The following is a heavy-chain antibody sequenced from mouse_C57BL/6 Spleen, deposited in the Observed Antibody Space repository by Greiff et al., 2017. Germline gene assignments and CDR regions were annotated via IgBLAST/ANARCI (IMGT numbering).Heavy chain of an antibody. Sequence: EVQGVESGGGLVKPGGSLKLSCAASGFTFSDYGMHWVRQAPEKGLEWVAYISSGSSTTYYADTVKGRFTISRDNAKNTLFLQMTSLRSEDTAVYYCARGSNYPYYYAMDYWGQGTSVTVSS. CDR3: ARGSNYPYYYAMDY. CDR2: ISSGSSTT. CDR1: GFTFSDYG. J-gene: IGHJ4*01. D-gene: IGHD2-5*01. V-gene: IGHV5-17*01.